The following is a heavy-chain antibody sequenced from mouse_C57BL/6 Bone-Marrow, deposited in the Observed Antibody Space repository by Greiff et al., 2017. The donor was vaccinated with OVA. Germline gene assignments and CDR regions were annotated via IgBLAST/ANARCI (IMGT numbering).Heavy chain of an antibody. Sequence: QVQLQQPGAELVKPGASVKLSCKASGYTFTSYWMHWVKQRPGQGLEWIGMIHPNSGSTNYNETFKSKATLTVDKSSSTAYMQLSSLTSEDSAVYYCARWNYGSSYVGAMDYWGQGTAVTVSS. V-gene: IGHV1-64*01. D-gene: IGHD1-1*01. J-gene: IGHJ4*01. CDR1: GYTFTSYW. CDR2: IHPNSGST. CDR3: ARWNYGSSYVGAMDY.